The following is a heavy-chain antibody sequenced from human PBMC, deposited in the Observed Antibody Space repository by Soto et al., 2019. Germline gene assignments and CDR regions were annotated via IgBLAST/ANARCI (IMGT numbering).Heavy chain of an antibody. CDR2: GST. D-gene: IGHD1-26*01. CDR3: TRYTGTYYDY. J-gene: IGHJ4*02. Sequence: GSTSYNPSLKSRVTISVDTSKNQFSLKLSSVTAADTAIYYCTRYTGTYYDYWGQGTLVTVSS. V-gene: IGHV4-59*01.